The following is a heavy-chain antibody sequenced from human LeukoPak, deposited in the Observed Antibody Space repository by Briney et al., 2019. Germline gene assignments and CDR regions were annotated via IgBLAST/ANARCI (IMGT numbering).Heavy chain of an antibody. CDR1: GYSISSGYY. CDR3: ARYHFWSVYFI. CDR2: IYSSGSN. J-gene: IGHJ4*02. V-gene: IGHV4-38-2*02. D-gene: IGHD3-3*01. Sequence: PSETLSLTCTVSGYSISSGYYWGWSRQPPGKGLEWIGRIYSSGSNTYNTSLKSRGTISVDTSKNPFSLKLSSMTAEDAALYYCARYHFWSVYFIWGQGTLVTVSS.